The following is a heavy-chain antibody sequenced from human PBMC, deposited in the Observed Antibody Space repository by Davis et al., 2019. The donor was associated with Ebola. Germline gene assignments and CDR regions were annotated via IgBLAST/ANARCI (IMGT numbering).Heavy chain of an antibody. V-gene: IGHV1-8*01. CDR1: GYTFTTYD. Sequence: AASVKVSCKASGYTFTTYDIHWVRQATGQGLEWMGWMNPNSENTGYAQKFQGRVTMTRSTSISTAYMELSSLRSEDPAVYYCARGGYFDWLTRWHYYGMDVWGQGTTVTVSS. D-gene: IGHD3-9*01. CDR2: MNPNSENT. CDR3: ARGGYFDWLTRWHYYGMDV. J-gene: IGHJ6*02.